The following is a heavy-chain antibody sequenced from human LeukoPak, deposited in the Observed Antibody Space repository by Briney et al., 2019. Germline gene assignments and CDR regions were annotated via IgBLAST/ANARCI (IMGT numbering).Heavy chain of an antibody. CDR2: ISGSGGTT. J-gene: IGHJ4*02. D-gene: IGHD3-3*01. V-gene: IGHV3-23*01. Sequence: GGSLRLSCAASGFTFSSYAMSWVRQAPGKGLEWVSAISGSGGTTYYADSVKGRFTVSRDNSKNTLYLQMNSLRAEDTTVYYCATYYDFWSGYMYYFDYWGQGTLVTVSS. CDR1: GFTFSSYA. CDR3: ATYYDFWSGYMYYFDY.